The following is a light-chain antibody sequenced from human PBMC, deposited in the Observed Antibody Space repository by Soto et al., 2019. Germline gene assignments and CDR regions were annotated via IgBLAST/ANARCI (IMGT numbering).Light chain of an antibody. V-gene: IGLV2-23*02. CDR1: SSHVGTYNL. CDR3: CSYAGTNTYV. Sequence: QSALTQPASVSGAPGQSITIFCTGTSSHVGTYNLVSWYQQYSGKAPKLMIYEVSKRPSGVSNRFSGSKSGNTASLTISGLQAEAEADYYCCSYAGTNTYVLGTGTKVTAL. J-gene: IGLJ1*01. CDR2: EVS.